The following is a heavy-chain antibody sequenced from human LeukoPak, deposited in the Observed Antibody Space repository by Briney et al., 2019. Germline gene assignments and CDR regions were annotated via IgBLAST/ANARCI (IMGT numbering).Heavy chain of an antibody. CDR2: INPNSGGT. D-gene: IGHD3-22*01. Sequence: ASVKVSCKASGYTFTGYYMHWVRQAPGQGLEWMGWINPNSGGTNCAQKFQGRVTMTRDTSISTAYMELSRLRSDDTAVYYCARGGSYYDLDYWGQGTLVTVSS. CDR1: GYTFTGYY. V-gene: IGHV1-2*02. J-gene: IGHJ4*02. CDR3: ARGGSYYDLDY.